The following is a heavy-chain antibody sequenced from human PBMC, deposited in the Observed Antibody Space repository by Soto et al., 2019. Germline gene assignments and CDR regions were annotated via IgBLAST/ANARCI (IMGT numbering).Heavy chain of an antibody. CDR1: GYAFTVYS. J-gene: IGHJ4*02. CDR2: ISTYGGKT. D-gene: IGHD4-17*01. CDR3: ARRYGDPSSSAGFDY. V-gene: IGHV1-18*01. Sequence: QVQLVQSGSEVKKSGASVKHSCKASGYAFTVYSVSWVRQAPGQGLEWLGSISTYGGKTYYIQSLQGRVTMTTDSSTSTAYLDLRSLRPDDTAIYFCARRYGDPSSSAGFDYWGQGTLVTVSS.